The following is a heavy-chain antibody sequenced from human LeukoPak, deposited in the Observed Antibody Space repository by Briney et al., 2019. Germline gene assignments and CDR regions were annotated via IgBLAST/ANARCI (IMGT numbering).Heavy chain of an antibody. V-gene: IGHV1-3*01. CDR2: INGGNDNT. Sequence: ASVKVSCKASGYTFTNYAIHWVRQAPGQRLEWMGRINGGNDNTRYSQKFQGRVTITRDTSASTAYMELSSLRSEDTAVYYCARGIVVEPTANWFDPWGQGTLVTVSP. CDR3: ARGIVVEPTANWFDP. CDR1: GYTFTNYA. D-gene: IGHD2-2*01. J-gene: IGHJ5*02.